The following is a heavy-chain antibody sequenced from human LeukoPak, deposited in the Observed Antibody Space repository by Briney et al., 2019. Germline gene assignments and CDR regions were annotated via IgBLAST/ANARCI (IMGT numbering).Heavy chain of an antibody. CDR1: GYSFSSYW. CDR3: ARLRRSDFWSGYYYYGMDV. D-gene: IGHD3-3*01. CDR2: IYPGGSET. J-gene: IGHJ6*02. V-gene: IGHV5-51*01. Sequence: GESLKISCKGLGYSFSSYWNAWVRQRPGKGLEWMGIIYPGGSETRYDPSFQGQVTISADSSTSTAYLQWSSLKASDTAMYYCARLRRSDFWSGYYYYGMDVWGQGTTVTVSS.